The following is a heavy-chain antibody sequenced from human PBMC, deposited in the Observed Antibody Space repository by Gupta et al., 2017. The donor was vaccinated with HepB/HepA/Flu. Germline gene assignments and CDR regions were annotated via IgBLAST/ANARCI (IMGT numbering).Heavy chain of an antibody. CDR1: GGSISSSSYY. V-gene: IGHV4-39*01. Sequence: QLQLQESGPGLVKPSETLSLTCPVSGGSISSSSYYWGWFRQPPGKGLEWIGSIYYSGSTYYNPSLKSRVTISVDTSKNQFSLKLSSVTAADTAVYYCARGGARYFDYWGQGTLVTVSS. CDR2: IYYSGST. CDR3: ARGGARYFDY. D-gene: IGHD3-16*01. J-gene: IGHJ4*02.